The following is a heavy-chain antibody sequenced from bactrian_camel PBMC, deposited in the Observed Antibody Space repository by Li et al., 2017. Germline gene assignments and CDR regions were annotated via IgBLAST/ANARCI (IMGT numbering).Heavy chain of an antibody. Sequence: HVQLVESGGGLVQPGGSLRVSCAASGFTFSSSWMYWVRQAPGKGLEWVSNINEDGGRTYYADSVKGRFTNSRDNAKNTVYLQMNSLKPEDTAVYYCVRDVYGLDYWGQGTQVTVS. V-gene: IGHV3S1*01. J-gene: IGHJ4*01. D-gene: IGHD5*01. CDR1: GFTFSSSW. CDR3: VRDVYGLDY. CDR2: INEDGGRT.